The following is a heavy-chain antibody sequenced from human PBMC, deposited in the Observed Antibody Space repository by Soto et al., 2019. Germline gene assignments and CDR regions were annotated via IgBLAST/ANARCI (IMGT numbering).Heavy chain of an antibody. CDR1: GYTFTSYG. J-gene: IGHJ4*02. V-gene: IGHV1-18*01. CDR2: ISAYNGNT. CDR3: ATTPGDFDWLLPRDYFDY. Sequence: ASVKVSCKASGYTFTSYGISWVRQAPGQGLEWMGWISAYNGNTNYAQKLQGRVTMTTDTSTSTAYMELRSLRSDDTAVYYCATTPGDFDWLLPRDYFDYWGQGTLVTVSS. D-gene: IGHD3-9*01.